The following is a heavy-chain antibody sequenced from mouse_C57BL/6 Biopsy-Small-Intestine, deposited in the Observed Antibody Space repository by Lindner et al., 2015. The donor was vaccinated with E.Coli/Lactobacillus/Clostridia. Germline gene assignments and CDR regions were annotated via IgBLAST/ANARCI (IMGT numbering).Heavy chain of an antibody. Sequence: SVKVSCKASGDIFSRYALSWVRLAPGQGLEWMGGILPIFGTAVYAQKFQGRLTITADKSTTTAYMELSSLRSEDTAVYYCAQPGGNCDSTSCFDYWGQGTLVTVSS. J-gene: IGHJ4*01. CDR2: ILPIFGTA. D-gene: IGHD5-1*01. CDR1: GDIFSRYA. CDR3: AQPGGNCDSTSCFDY. V-gene: IGHV1S55*01.